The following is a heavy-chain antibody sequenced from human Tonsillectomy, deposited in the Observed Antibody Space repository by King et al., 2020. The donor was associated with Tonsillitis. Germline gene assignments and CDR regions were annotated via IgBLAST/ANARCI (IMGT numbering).Heavy chain of an antibody. Sequence: QLQESGPGLVKPSETLSLTCTVSGGSISSSPYYWGWIRQPPGKGLEWIGSIYYSGSTYYNPSLKSRVTISVDTSKNQFSLKVSSVTAADTAVYYCARHGFSYGIPQLWGQGTMVTVSS. CDR1: GGSISSSPYY. J-gene: IGHJ3*01. D-gene: IGHD5-18*01. V-gene: IGHV4-39*07. CDR2: IYYSGST. CDR3: ARHGFSYGIPQL.